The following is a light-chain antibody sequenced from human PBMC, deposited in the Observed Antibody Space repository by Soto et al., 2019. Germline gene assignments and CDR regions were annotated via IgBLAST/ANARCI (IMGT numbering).Light chain of an antibody. Sequence: DVVMTQSTLSLPVTLGQPASISCRSRQSLVYIYGNTYLNWFQQRPGQSPRRLIYRVSNRDSGVPDRFSGSGSGTDFTLKISRVDAEDVGVYYCMQGTHWPLTFGGGTKVEIK. CDR2: RVS. CDR3: MQGTHWPLT. J-gene: IGKJ4*01. CDR1: QSLVYIYGNTY. V-gene: IGKV2-30*01.